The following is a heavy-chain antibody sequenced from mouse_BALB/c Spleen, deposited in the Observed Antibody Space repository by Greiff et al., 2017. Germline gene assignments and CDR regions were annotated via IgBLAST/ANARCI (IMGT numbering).Heavy chain of an antibody. CDR2: IWSGGST. D-gene: IGHD2-3*01. V-gene: IGHV2-2*02. CDR3: ARSYDGYPILYFDY. CDR1: GFSLTSYG. J-gene: IGHJ2*01. Sequence: QVQLKQSGPGLVQPSQSLSITCTVSGFSLTSYGVHWVRQSPGKGLEWLGVIWSGGSTDYNAAFISRLSISKDNSKSQVFFKMNSLQANDTAIYYCARSYDGYPILYFDYWGQGTTLTVSS.